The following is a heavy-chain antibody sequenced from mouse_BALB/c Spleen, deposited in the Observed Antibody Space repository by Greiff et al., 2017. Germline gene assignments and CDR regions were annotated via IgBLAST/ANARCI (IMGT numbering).Heavy chain of an antibody. V-gene: IGHV1-7*01. CDR2: INPSTGYT. CDR3: ARYYGSSYVDY. D-gene: IGHD1-1*01. CDR1: GYTFTSYW. Sequence: VQVVESGAELAKPGASVKMSCKASGYTFTSYWMHWVKQRPGQGLEWIGYINPSTGYTEYNQKFKDKATLTADKSSSTAYMQLSSLTSEDSAVYYCARYYGSSYVDYWGQGTTLTVSS. J-gene: IGHJ2*01.